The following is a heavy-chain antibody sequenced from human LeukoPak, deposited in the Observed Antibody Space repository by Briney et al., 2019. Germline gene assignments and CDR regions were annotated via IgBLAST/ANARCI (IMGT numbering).Heavy chain of an antibody. J-gene: IGHJ4*02. Sequence: SETLSLTCTVSGGSISSYYWSWIRQPPGKGLEWIGYIYYSGSTNYNPSLKSRVTISVDTSKNQFSLKLSSVTAADAAVYYCARDLRGFDYWGQGTLVTVSS. CDR1: GGSISSYY. CDR2: IYYSGST. CDR3: ARDLRGFDY. V-gene: IGHV4-59*01. D-gene: IGHD4-17*01.